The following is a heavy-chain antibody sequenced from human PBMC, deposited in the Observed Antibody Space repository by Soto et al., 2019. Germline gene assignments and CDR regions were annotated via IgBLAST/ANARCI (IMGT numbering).Heavy chain of an antibody. CDR1: GFTLSSYS. Sequence: EVQLVESGGGLVQPGGSLRLSCAASGFTLSSYSMNWVRRAPGKGLEWVSYISTTTSTIYYADSVKGRFTISRDNARNSLCLQMNSLRDEDTAVYYCARAGAGAYGDYFDYWGQGTLVTVSS. CDR3: ARAGAGAYGDYFDY. V-gene: IGHV3-48*02. CDR2: ISTTTSTI. J-gene: IGHJ4*02. D-gene: IGHD4-17*01.